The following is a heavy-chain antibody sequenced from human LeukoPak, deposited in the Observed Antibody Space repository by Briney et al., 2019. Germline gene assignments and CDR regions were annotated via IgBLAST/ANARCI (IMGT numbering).Heavy chain of an antibody. CDR1: GFTFSSYW. Sequence: PGGSLRLSYAASGFTFSSYWMSWVRQAPGKGLEWVAIIKQDGSEKYYVDSVKGRFTISRDNAMNSLYLQMNSLRAEDTAVYYCARGDHAYDFWSGYYLGWGQGTLVTVSS. CDR3: ARGDHAYDFWSGYYLG. CDR2: IKQDGSEK. V-gene: IGHV3-7*01. J-gene: IGHJ4*02. D-gene: IGHD3-3*01.